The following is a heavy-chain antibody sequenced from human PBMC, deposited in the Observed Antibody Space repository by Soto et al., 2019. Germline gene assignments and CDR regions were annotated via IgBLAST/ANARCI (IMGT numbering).Heavy chain of an antibody. CDR2: IYYSGST. V-gene: IGHV4-39*01. J-gene: IGHJ5*02. D-gene: IGHD6-6*01. Sequence: PSETLSLTCTVSGGSISSSSYYWGWTRQPPGKGLEWIGSIYYSGSTYYNPSLKSRVTISVDTSKNQFSLKLSSVTAADTAVYYCARHAGSSSTENWFDPWGQGTLVTVSS. CDR1: GGSISSSSYY. CDR3: ARHAGSSSTENWFDP.